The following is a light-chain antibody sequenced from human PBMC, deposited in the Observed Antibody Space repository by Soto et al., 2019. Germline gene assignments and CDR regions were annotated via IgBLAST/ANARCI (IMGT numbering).Light chain of an antibody. CDR2: EVS. CDR3: CSHAGSDTWV. Sequence: QSALTQPASVSGSPGQSIAISCTGTSSDVGRYNFVSWYQQFPGKAPKLVISEVSKRPSGVSSRFSGSKSGNTASLTISGLQAEDEADYYCCSHAGSDTWVFGGGTKVTVL. CDR1: SSDVGRYNF. J-gene: IGLJ3*02. V-gene: IGLV2-23*02.